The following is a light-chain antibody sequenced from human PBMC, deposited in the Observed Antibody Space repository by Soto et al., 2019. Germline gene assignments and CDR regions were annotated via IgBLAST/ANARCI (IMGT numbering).Light chain of an antibody. CDR1: SSDVGGYNY. CDR2: DVS. Sequence: QAVVTQPASVSGSPGQSITISCTGTSSDVGGYNYVSWYQQHPGKAPKLMIYDVSSRPSGVSNRFSGSKSGNTASLTISGLQAEDEADYYCSSYTSSGTLVVFGGGTQLTVL. CDR3: SSYTSSGTLVV. J-gene: IGLJ2*01. V-gene: IGLV2-14*01.